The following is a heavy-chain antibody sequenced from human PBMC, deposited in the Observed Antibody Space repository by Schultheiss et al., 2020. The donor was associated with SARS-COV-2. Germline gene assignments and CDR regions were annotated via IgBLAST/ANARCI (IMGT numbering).Heavy chain of an antibody. J-gene: IGHJ4*02. CDR2: INPNSGGT. CDR1: GYTFTGYY. Sequence: ASVKVSCKASGYTFTGYYMHWVRQAPGQGLEWMGWINPNSGGTNYAQKLQGRVTMTTDTSTSTAYMELRSLRSDDTAVYYCARDVDKGAIAVEAYWGQGTLVTVSS. V-gene: IGHV1-2*02. CDR3: ARDVDKGAIAVEAY. D-gene: IGHD6-19*01.